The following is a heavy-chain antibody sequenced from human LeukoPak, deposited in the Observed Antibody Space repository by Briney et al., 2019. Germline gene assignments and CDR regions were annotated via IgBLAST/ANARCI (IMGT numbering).Heavy chain of an antibody. Sequence: GGSLRLSCAASGFTFSSYSMNWVRQAPGKGLEWVSSISSSSYIYYADSVKGRFTVSRDNAKYSLYLQMNSLRAEDTAVYYCVRGSYGAYDYWGQGSLVTVSS. CDR2: ISSSSYI. CDR1: GFTFSSYS. CDR3: VRGSYGAYDY. J-gene: IGHJ4*02. D-gene: IGHD4-17*01. V-gene: IGHV3-21*01.